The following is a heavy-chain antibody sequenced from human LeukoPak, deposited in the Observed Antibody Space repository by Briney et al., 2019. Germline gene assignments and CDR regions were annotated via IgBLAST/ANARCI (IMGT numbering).Heavy chain of an antibody. J-gene: IGHJ4*02. CDR3: ARDPFVEGATTGYFDY. V-gene: IGHV3-30-3*01. CDR1: GFTFSSYA. Sequence: GGSLRLSCAASGFTFSSYAMHWVRQAPGKGLEWVAVISYDGSNKYYADSVKGRFTISRDNSKNTLYLQMNSLRAEDTAVYYCARDPFVEGATTGYFDYWGQGTLVTVSS. CDR2: ISYDGSNK. D-gene: IGHD1-26*01.